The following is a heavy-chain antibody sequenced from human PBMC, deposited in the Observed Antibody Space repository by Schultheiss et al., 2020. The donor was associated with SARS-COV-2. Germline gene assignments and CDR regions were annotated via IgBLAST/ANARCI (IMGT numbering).Heavy chain of an antibody. Sequence: SETLSLTCTVSGGSISSGGYYWSWIRQHPGKGLEWIGYIYYSGSTYYNPSLKSRVTISVDTSKNQVSLKLNSVTAADTAVYYCARGDCSITNCPKRTWFDPWGQGTLVTVSS. CDR2: IYYSGST. CDR1: GGSISSGGYY. CDR3: ARGDCSITNCPKRTWFDP. J-gene: IGHJ5*02. V-gene: IGHV4-31*03. D-gene: IGHD2-2*01.